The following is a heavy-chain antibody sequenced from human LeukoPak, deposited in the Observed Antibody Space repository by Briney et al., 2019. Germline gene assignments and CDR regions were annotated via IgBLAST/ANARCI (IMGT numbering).Heavy chain of an antibody. J-gene: IGHJ4*02. Sequence: SQTLSLTCAISGDSVSSNSAGWNWVRQSPSRGLEWLGRTYYRSKWYNNEAVSVNSRVTINTDTSKNQFSLQLNSVTPEDTAVYYCARGDIAVDYWGQGTLVTVSS. CDR2: TYYRSKWYN. V-gene: IGHV6-1*01. CDR1: GDSVSSNSAG. D-gene: IGHD5-12*01. CDR3: ARGDIAVDY.